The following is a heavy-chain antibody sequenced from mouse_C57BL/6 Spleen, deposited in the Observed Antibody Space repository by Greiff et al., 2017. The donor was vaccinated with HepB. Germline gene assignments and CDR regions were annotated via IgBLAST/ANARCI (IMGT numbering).Heavy chain of an antibody. Sequence: DVKLVESEGGLVQPGSSMKLSCTASGFTFSDYYMAWVRQVPEKGLEWVANINYDGSSTYYLDSLKSRFIISRDNAKNILYLQMSSLKSEDTATYYCAREGPWYYFDYWGQGTTLTVSS. J-gene: IGHJ2*01. V-gene: IGHV5-16*01. D-gene: IGHD1-1*02. CDR2: INYDGSST. CDR1: GFTFSDYY. CDR3: AREGPWYYFDY.